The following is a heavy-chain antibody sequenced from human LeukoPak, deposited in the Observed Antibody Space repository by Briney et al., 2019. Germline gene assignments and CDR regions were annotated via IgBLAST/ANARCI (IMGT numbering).Heavy chain of an antibody. V-gene: IGHV3-30*18. CDR2: ISYDGSNK. D-gene: IGHD2-2*01. Sequence: GRSLRLSCAASGFTFSTYGVHWVRQAPGKGLEWVAVISYDGSNKYYADSVKGRFTISRDSSKNMLYLQMNSLRAEDTAVYYCAKEASSEFDYWGQGTLVTVSS. CDR3: AKEASSEFDY. J-gene: IGHJ4*02. CDR1: GFTFSTYG.